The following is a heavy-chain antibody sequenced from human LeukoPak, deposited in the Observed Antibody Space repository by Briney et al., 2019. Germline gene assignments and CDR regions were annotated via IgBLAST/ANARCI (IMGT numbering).Heavy chain of an antibody. CDR3: ARDAGYCGVTNCHPLYVFDL. CDR1: GYTFTSYD. J-gene: IGHJ3*01. CDR2: INPNSGAA. Sequence: ASVKVSCKASGYTFTSYDINWVRQATGQGLEWMGWINPNSGAATYAQKFLGRVTMTRDTSINIASMELSRLRSDDTAVYYCARDAGYCGVTNCHPLYVFDLWGQGAMVTVST. V-gene: IGHV1-2*02. D-gene: IGHD2-15*01.